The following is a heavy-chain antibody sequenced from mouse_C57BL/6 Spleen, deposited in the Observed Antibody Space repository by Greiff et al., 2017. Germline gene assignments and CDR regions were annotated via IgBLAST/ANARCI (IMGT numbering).Heavy chain of an antibody. CDR1: GYTFTSYW. CDR2: IHPNSGST. CDR3: ARSVQGPYYFDY. D-gene: IGHD6-1*01. Sequence: QVQLQQPGAELVKPGASVKLSCKASGYTFTSYWMHWVKQRPGQGLEWIGMIHPNSGSTNYNEKFKGKATLTVYKSSSTAYMQLSSLTSEDSAVYYCARSVQGPYYFDYWGQGTTLTVSS. V-gene: IGHV1-64*01. J-gene: IGHJ2*01.